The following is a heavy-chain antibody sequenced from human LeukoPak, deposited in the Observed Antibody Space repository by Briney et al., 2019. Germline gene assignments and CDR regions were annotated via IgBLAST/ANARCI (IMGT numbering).Heavy chain of an antibody. CDR1: GGSISTYY. D-gene: IGHD3-22*01. CDR2: IYYSGST. CDR3: ARGNYDSSAYYPRFDY. J-gene: IGHJ4*02. Sequence: SETLSLTCTVSGGSISTYYWSWIRQSPMKGLEWIGYIYYSGSTNYNPSLKSRVTISVDTSKNQFSLKLNSVTAADTAVYFCARGNYDSSAYYPRFDYWGQGTLVTVSS. V-gene: IGHV4-59*01.